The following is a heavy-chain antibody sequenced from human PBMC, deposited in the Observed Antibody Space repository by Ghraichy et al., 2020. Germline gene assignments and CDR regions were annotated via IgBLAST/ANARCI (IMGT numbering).Heavy chain of an antibody. J-gene: IGHJ4*02. CDR1: GFTFSSYS. D-gene: IGHD3-10*01. CDR3: ARGSGVSLDC. V-gene: IGHV3-48*02. Sequence: LSLTCAASGFTFSSYSMNWVRQAPGKGLEWVSYISSSSSTIYYADSVKGRFTISRDNAKNSLYLQMNSLRDEDTALYYCARGSGVSLDCWGPGTLFTVSS. CDR2: ISSSSSTI.